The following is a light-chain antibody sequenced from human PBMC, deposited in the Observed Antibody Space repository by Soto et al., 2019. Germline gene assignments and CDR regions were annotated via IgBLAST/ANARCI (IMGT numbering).Light chain of an antibody. Sequence: QSVLTQPPSASGTPGQRVTISCSGSSSNIGSNYVYWYQQLPGTAPKLLIYRNNQRPSGVPDRFSGSKSGTSASLAISGPRSEDEADYYGAARDDSLSGYVFGTGTKVTVL. V-gene: IGLV1-47*01. CDR2: RNN. CDR3: AARDDSLSGYV. J-gene: IGLJ1*01. CDR1: SSNIGSNY.